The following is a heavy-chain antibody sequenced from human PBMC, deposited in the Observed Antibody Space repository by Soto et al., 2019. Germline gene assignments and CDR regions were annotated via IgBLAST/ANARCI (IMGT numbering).Heavy chain of an antibody. CDR2: ISSSSSYI. CDR1: GFTFSSYS. CDR3: ASQGGYYYGSGSQFDY. V-gene: IGHV3-21*01. D-gene: IGHD3-10*01. Sequence: EVQLVESGGGLVKPGGSLRLSCAASGFTFSSYSMNWVRQAPGKGLEWVSSISSSSSYIYYADSVKGRFTISRDNAKSSLYLQMNSLRAEDTAVYYCASQGGYYYGSGSQFDYWGQGTLVTVSS. J-gene: IGHJ4*02.